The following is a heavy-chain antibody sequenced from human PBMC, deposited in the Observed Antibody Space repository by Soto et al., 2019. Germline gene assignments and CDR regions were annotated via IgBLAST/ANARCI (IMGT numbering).Heavy chain of an antibody. CDR2: IHYSGNG. D-gene: IGHD3-3*01. CDR1: GASISSNNHY. CDR3: ARKDFSFDDQPRHFDS. J-gene: IGHJ4*02. V-gene: IGHV4-39*01. Sequence: QLHLQESGPGLVKPSETLSLTCTVSGASISSNNHYWGWIRQPPGKGPEWIGSIHYSGNGYHNPSIKSRVSISADTAKNHFSRTLGSVTAADTAAYFCARKDFSFDDQPRHFDSWGQGTLVTVSS.